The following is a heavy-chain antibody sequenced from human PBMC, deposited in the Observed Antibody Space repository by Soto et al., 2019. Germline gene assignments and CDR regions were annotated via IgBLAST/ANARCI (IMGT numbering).Heavy chain of an antibody. CDR2: IYYSGST. J-gene: IGHJ4*02. CDR3: ARSDGRY. Sequence: SETLSLTCAVYGGSFSGYYWSWIRQPPGKGLEWIGYIYYSGSTNYNPSLKSRVTISVDTSKNQFSLKLSSVTAADTAVYYCARSDGRYWGQGILVPSPQ. CDR1: GGSFSGYY. V-gene: IGHV4-59*01.